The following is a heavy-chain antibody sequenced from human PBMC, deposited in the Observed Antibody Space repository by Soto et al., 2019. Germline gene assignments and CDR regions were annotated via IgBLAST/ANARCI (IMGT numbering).Heavy chain of an antibody. CDR1: GFTFSNYD. CDR2: ISYDGSKK. J-gene: IGHJ6*02. CDR3: ARGLMVYCSGGSCYYGTDV. V-gene: IGHV3-30-3*01. D-gene: IGHD2-15*01. Sequence: GGSLRLSCAASGFTFSNYDMNWVRQAPGKGLEWVAVISYDGSKKFYADSVKGRFTFSRDNSKNTLYLQMNSLRPEDTAVYYCARGLMVYCSGGSCYYGTDVWGQGTTVTV.